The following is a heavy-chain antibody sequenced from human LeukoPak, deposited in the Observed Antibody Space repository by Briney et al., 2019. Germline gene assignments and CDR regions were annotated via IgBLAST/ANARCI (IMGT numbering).Heavy chain of an antibody. CDR3: ARDHDAFDI. CDR1: GFTFSSYA. CDR2: ISYDGSNK. V-gene: IGHV3-30*04. J-gene: IGHJ3*02. Sequence: GGSLRLSCAASGFTFSSYARHWVRQAPGKGLEWVAVISYDGSNKYYADSVKGRFTISRDNSKNTLYLQMNSLRAEDTAVYYCARDHDAFDIWGQGTMVTVSS.